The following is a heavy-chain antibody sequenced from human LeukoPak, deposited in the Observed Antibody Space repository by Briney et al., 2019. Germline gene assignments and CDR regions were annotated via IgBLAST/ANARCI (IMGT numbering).Heavy chain of an antibody. Sequence: ASVKVSCKASGGTFSSYAISWVRQAPGQGLEWMGGIIPIFGTAIYAQKFQGRVTITADESTSTAYMELSSLRSEDTAVYYCARVMVAATHPDYWGQGTLVTVSS. V-gene: IGHV1-69*13. J-gene: IGHJ4*02. CDR3: ARVMVAATHPDY. CDR1: GGTFSSYA. CDR2: IIPIFGTA. D-gene: IGHD2-15*01.